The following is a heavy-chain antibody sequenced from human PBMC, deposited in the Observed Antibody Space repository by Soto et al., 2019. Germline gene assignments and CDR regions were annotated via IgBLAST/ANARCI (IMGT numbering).Heavy chain of an antibody. CDR1: GGSFSSTNYF. CDR2: IYYNGHT. J-gene: IGHJ4*01. V-gene: IGHV4-61*01. CDR3: ARDGSGYDSGSAPYFFDY. D-gene: IGHD3-3*01. Sequence: SETLSLTCTVSGGSFSSTNYFWGWLRQPPGKGLEWIGYIYYNGHTNYSPSLKSRVAISLDTSKSQFSLKLSSVSAADTAVYYCARDGSGYDSGSAPYFFDYWGPGPLVT.